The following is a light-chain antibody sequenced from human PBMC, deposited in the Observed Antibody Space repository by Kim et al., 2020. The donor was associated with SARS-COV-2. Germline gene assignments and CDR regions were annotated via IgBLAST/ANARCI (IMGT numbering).Light chain of an antibody. CDR2: GNN. V-gene: IGLV1-44*01. J-gene: IGLJ3*02. Sequence: QSVLTQPPSASGTPGQRVTISCSGSSSNIGSKSVSWYQQLPGTAPKLLIYGNNQRPSGVPDRFSGSKSGTSASLAISDLQSEDEADYYCATWDDGLNGWVFGGGTQLTVL. CDR1: SSNIGSKS. CDR3: ATWDDGLNGWV.